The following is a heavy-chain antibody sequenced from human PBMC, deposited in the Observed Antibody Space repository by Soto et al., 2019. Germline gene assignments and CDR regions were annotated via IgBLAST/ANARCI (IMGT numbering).Heavy chain of an antibody. CDR2: ISAYNGNT. V-gene: IGHV1-18*01. D-gene: IGHD3-3*01. Sequence: ASVKVSCKASGYTFTSYGISWVRQAPGQGLEWMGWISAYNGNTNYAQKLQGRVTMTTDTSTSTAYMELRSLRSDDTAVYYCARTLITFFGVVIMGYYYKGMEVGGKGPTVPVSS. CDR3: ARTLITFFGVVIMGYYYKGMEV. J-gene: IGHJ6*04. CDR1: GYTFTSYG.